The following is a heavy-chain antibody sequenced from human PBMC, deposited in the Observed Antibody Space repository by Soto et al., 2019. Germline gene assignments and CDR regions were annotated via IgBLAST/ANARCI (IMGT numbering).Heavy chain of an antibody. J-gene: IGHJ5*02. CDR1: GFTFSSYA. V-gene: IGHV3-23*01. Sequence: GGSLRLACAASGFTFSSYAMSWVRQAPGKGLEWVSAISGSGGSTYYADSVKGRFTISRDNSKNTLYLQMNSLRAEDTAVYYCAKDRSSVYGLIVSGTNWFDPWGQGTLVTGSS. CDR2: ISGSGGST. D-gene: IGHD6-13*01. CDR3: AKDRSSVYGLIVSGTNWFDP.